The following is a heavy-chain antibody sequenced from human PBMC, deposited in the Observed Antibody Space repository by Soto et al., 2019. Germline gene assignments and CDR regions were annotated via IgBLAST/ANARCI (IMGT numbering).Heavy chain of an antibody. CDR2: ISASGAAT. CDR3: ARCAVLSTTSGGWCNWFDP. J-gene: IGHJ5*02. V-gene: IGHV3-23*01. CDR1: EFTFSNYA. Sequence: EVQLLEAGGGLVQPGGSLRLSCTASEFTFSNYAMSWVRQAPGKGLEWVSAISASGAATYYVDSVKGRFTISRDNSKHTLYVQINSLRAEDTGVYYCARCAVLSTTSGGWCNWFDPWGQGTLVTVSS. D-gene: IGHD2-21*01.